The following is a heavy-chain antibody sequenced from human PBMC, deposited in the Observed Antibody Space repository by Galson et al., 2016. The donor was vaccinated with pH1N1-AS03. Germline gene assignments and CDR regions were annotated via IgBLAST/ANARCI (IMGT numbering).Heavy chain of an antibody. CDR1: GGSISSGSYY. CDR2: LYTSGST. CDR3: ARASPLPSGYFDY. Sequence: TLSLTCTVSGGSISSGSYYWSWIRQPAGKGLEWIGRLYTSGSTNYNPSLKSRVTISVDTSKNPFSLKLSSVTAADTAVYDCARASPLPSGYFDYWGQGTLVTVSS. V-gene: IGHV4-61*02. J-gene: IGHJ4*02.